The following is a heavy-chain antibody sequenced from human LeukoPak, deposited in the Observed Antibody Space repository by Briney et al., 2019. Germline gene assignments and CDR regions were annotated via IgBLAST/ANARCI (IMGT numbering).Heavy chain of an antibody. D-gene: IGHD2-21*02. CDR3: ARWVRGGDLNWFDP. J-gene: IGHJ5*02. V-gene: IGHV3-66*02. CDR1: GFTFSSYA. Sequence: PGGSLRLSRAASGFTFSSYAMSWVREAPGKGLEWGSVIYSGGSTYYADSVTGRFTISRDNSKNTLYLQMNSLRAEDTAVYYCARWVRGGDLNWFDPWGQGTLVTVSS. CDR2: IYSGGST.